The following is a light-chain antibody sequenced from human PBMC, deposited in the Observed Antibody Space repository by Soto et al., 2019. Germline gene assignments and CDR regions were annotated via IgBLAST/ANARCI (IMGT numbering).Light chain of an antibody. CDR1: NIGSES. J-gene: IGLJ3*02. CDR3: QVWHSSGDHSV. Sequence: SYDLTQPPSVSVAPGQTARITCGGNNIGSESVHWYQQKPGQAPVVVVYDDSDRPSGIPERFSGSNSGNTATLTISRVEGGDKADYYCQVWHSSGDHSVFGGGTKLTVL. V-gene: IGLV3-21*02. CDR2: DDS.